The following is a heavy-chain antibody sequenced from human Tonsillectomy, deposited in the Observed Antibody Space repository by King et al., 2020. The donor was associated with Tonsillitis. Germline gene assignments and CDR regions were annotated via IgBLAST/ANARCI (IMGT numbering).Heavy chain of an antibody. CDR3: VRGEWDYYDSRGTFDY. V-gene: IGHV4-31*03. D-gene: IGHD3-22*01. Sequence: QLQESGPGLVKPSQTLSLTCTVSGGSISSGDYYWSWIRQHPGKGLEWIAYIYYSGGTYYNPSLKSRVTISVDTSKNQFSLRLSSVTAADTAVYYCVRGEWDYYDSRGTFDYWGQGTLVTVSS. CDR1: GGSISSGDYY. CDR2: IYYSGGT. J-gene: IGHJ4*02.